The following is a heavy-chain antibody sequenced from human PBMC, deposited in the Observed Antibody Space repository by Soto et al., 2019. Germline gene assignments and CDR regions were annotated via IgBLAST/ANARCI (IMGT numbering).Heavy chain of an antibody. V-gene: IGHV4-59*12. D-gene: IGHD3-10*02. J-gene: IGHJ4*02. CDR1: GGSISSYY. Sequence: SETLSLTCTVSGGSISSYYWSWIRQPPGKGLEWIGYIYYSGSTNCNPSLKSRVTISVDTSKNQFSLKLSSVTAADTAVYYCARIRARFGRQKQNIDYSGQSTLVTVSS. CDR3: ARIRARFGRQKQNIDY. CDR2: IYYSGST.